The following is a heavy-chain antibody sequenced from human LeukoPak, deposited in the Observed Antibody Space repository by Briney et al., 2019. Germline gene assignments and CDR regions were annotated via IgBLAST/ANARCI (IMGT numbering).Heavy chain of an antibody. CDR1: GFTFSSYG. J-gene: IGHJ4*02. V-gene: IGHV3-30*18. Sequence: GGSLRLSCAASGFTFSSYGMHWVRQAPGKGLEGVAVISYDGSNKYYANSVKGRFPISRDNSKNTLYLQMNSLRAEDTAVYYCAKDKRRYCSGGSCYYGYYFDYWGQGTLVTVSS. CDR3: AKDKRRYCSGGSCYYGYYFDY. D-gene: IGHD2-15*01. CDR2: ISYDGSNK.